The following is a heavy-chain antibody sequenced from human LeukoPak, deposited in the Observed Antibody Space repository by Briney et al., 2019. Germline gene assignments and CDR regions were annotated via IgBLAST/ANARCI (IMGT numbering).Heavy chain of an antibody. J-gene: IGHJ5*02. V-gene: IGHV3-53*04. CDR3: VRLMGSGWFDP. Sequence: GGSLRLSCAASGFTVSSSPINWVRQAPGRGLEWVSVIYSGGNTFYADSVKGRFTISGHSSENTLYLQMNSLSADDTAVYYCVRLMGSGWFDPWGQGTLATVFS. CDR2: IYSGGNT. CDR1: GFTVSSSP. D-gene: IGHD1-26*01.